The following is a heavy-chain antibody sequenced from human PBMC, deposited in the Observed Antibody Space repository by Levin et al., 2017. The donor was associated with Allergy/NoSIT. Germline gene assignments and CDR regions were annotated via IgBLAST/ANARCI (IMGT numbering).Heavy chain of an antibody. CDR1: GFTFDDYG. CDR2: INWNGGST. V-gene: IGHV3-20*01. J-gene: IGHJ3*02. CDR3: ARVMDRGSGWYDAFDI. Sequence: PGGSLRLSCAASGFTFDDYGMSWVRQAPGKGLEWVSGINWNGGSTGYADSVKGRFTISRDNAKNSLYLQMNSLRAEDTALYHCARVMDRGSGWYDAFDIWGQGTMVTVSS. D-gene: IGHD6-19*01.